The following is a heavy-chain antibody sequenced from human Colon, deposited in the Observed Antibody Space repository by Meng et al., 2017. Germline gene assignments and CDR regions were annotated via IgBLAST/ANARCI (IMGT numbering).Heavy chain of an antibody. Sequence: GESLKISCAASGFTFSSYWMHWVRQAPGKGLVWASRIYSDGSSTSYADSVKGRFTISRDNAKNTLYLQMNSLRAEDTAVYYCARPIVGDGFDYWGQGTLVTVSS. CDR2: IYSDGSST. V-gene: IGHV3-74*01. CDR3: ARPIVGDGFDY. D-gene: IGHD1-26*01. CDR1: GFTFSSYW. J-gene: IGHJ4*02.